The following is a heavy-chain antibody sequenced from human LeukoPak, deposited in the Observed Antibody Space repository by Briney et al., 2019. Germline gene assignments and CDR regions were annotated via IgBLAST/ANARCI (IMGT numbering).Heavy chain of an antibody. J-gene: IGHJ4*02. CDR3: AKVPFHCGGDCYNFDY. CDR2: ISGSGGST. CDR1: GFTFSSYA. Sequence: PGGSLRLSCAASGFTFSSYAMSWVRQAPGKGLEWVSAISGSGGSTYYADSVKGRFTISRDNSKNTLYLQMNSLRAEDTAVYYCAKVPFHCGGDCYNFDYWGQGTLVTVSS. D-gene: IGHD2-21*02. V-gene: IGHV3-23*01.